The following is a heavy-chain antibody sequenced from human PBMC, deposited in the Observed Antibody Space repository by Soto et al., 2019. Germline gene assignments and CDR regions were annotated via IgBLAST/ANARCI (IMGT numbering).Heavy chain of an antibody. V-gene: IGHV4-61*01. J-gene: IGHJ4*02. CDR1: GDSVSSDSYY. CDR3: ARANIAAAGTHYY. Sequence: QVQLQESGPGLVKPSETLSLTCTVSGDSVSSDSYYWSWIRQPPGKGLEWIGYIYYSGTTNYNPSLKSRVPVSVDTSQNQFSLKLTSVTAADTAVYYCARANIAAAGTHYYWGQGTLVTVSS. CDR2: IYYSGTT. D-gene: IGHD6-13*01.